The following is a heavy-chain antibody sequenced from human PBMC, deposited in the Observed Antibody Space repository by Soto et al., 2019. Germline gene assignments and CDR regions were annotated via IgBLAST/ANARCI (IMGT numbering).Heavy chain of an antibody. CDR1: GYSFTSLD. V-gene: IGHV1-8*01. Sequence: GASVKVSCKASGYSFTSLDINWVRQTAGQGLEWMGWMQPSTGRTGYAQKFQGRVTMTRDTTINTAYMELTTLTSDDTAFYYCARGVSAGVDYWGQGTLVTVSS. D-gene: IGHD1-26*01. J-gene: IGHJ4*02. CDR2: MQPSTGRT. CDR3: ARGVSAGVDY.